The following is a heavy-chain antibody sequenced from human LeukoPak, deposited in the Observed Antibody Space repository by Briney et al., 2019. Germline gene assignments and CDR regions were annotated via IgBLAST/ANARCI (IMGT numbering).Heavy chain of an antibody. CDR3: AIFRAPFLEWFIV. CDR2: IYYSGST. CDR1: GGSISSGGYY. V-gene: IGHV4-31*03. J-gene: IGHJ4*02. D-gene: IGHD3-3*01. Sequence: SETLSLTCTVSGGSISSGGYYWSWIRQRPGKGLEWIGYIYYSGSTYYNPSLKSRVTISVDTSKNQFSLKLSSVTAADTAVYYCAIFRAPFLEWFIVWGQGTLVTVSS.